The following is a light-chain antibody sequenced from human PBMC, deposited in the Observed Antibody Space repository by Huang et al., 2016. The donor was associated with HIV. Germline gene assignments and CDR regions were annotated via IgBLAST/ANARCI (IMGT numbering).Light chain of an antibody. CDR2: GAS. CDR3: QQYDSSQGIS. CDR1: QTIKNIY. J-gene: IGKJ5*01. V-gene: IGKV3-20*01. Sequence: EIVLTQSPDTLSLSPGERATVSCRVSQTIKNIYLAWYQQKPGQGPRLLIYGASSRATDIPDRVSGSGSGTDFTLTSNRLEPEDFAVYYCQQYDSSQGISFGQGTRLEMK.